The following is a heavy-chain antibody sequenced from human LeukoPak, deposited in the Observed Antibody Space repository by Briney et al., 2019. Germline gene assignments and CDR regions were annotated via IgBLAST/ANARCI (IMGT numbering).Heavy chain of an antibody. Sequence: GGSLRLSCAASGFTFNTYTMNWVRQAPGKGLEWVSYISGSSGIIDYADSVRGRFTISRDNAKNSLYLQMNSLRAEDTAVYYCARRLYYYNSGTNYYFDFWGQGTLVTVSS. CDR1: GFTFNTYT. CDR2: ISGSSGII. J-gene: IGHJ4*02. D-gene: IGHD3-10*01. CDR3: ARRLYYYNSGTNYYFDF. V-gene: IGHV3-48*01.